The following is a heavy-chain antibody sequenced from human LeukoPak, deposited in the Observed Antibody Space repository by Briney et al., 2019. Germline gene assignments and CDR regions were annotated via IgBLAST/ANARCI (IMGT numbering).Heavy chain of an antibody. CDR1: GGSISSSSYY. D-gene: IGHD3-10*01. Sequence: SETLSLTCTVSGGSISSSSYYWGWIRQPPGKGLEWIGSIYHSGSTYYNPSLKSRVTISVDTSKNQFSLKLSSVTAADTAVYYCARDYYGSGSYYKSFFSTGFDPWGQGTLVTVSS. CDR2: IYHSGST. J-gene: IGHJ5*02. CDR3: ARDYYGSGSYYKSFFSTGFDP. V-gene: IGHV4-39*07.